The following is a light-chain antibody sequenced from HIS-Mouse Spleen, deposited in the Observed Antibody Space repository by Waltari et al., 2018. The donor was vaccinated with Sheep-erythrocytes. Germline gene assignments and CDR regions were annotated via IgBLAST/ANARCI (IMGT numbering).Light chain of an antibody. CDR1: SSDDGRYNY. V-gene: IGLV2-11*01. Sequence: QSALTQPRSVSGSPGHSVAIPCTGTSSDDGRYNYVSWYQQHPGKAPKLMIYDVSKWPSGVPDRFSGSKSGNTASLTISGLQAEDEADYYCCSYAGSYNHVFATGTKVTVL. J-gene: IGLJ1*01. CDR3: CSYAGSYNHV. CDR2: DVS.